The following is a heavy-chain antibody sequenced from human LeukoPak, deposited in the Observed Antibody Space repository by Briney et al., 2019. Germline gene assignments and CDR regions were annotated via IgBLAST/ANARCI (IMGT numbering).Heavy chain of an antibody. CDR1: GVSISSYY. V-gene: IGHV4-59*08. CDR3: ARHDGSSWYYAFDV. J-gene: IGHJ3*01. CDR2: IYYSGST. D-gene: IGHD6-13*01. Sequence: PSVALSLTCTVSGVSISSYYWSWIRQPPGKGLEWIGYIYYSGSTNYNPSLKSRVTISLDTSKNQFSLKLSSVTAADTAVYYCARHDGSSWYYAFDVWGQGTMVTVSS.